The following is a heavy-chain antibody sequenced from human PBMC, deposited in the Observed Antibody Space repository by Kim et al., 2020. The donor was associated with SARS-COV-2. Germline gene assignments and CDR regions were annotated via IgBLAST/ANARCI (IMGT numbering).Heavy chain of an antibody. D-gene: IGHD3-16*01. J-gene: IGHJ6*03. CDR1: GGSISSYY. Sequence: SETLSLTCTVSGGSISSYYWSWIRQPPGKGLEWIGYIYYSGSTNYNPSLKSRVTISVDTSKNQFSLKLSSGTAADTAVYYCAGGSGEFVYYYYYYMDCWG. CDR3: AGGSGEFVYYYYYYMDC. CDR2: IYYSGST. V-gene: IGHV4-59*01.